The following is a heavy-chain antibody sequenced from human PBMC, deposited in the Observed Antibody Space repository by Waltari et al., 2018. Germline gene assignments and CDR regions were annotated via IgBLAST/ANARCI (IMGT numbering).Heavy chain of an antibody. J-gene: IGHJ3*02. V-gene: IGHV1-8*03. D-gene: IGHD4-17*01. CDR1: GYTFTSYD. Sequence: QVQLVQSGAEVKKPGASVKVSCKASGYTFTSYDINWVRQATGQGLEWMGWMNPNSGNTGYAQKFQGRVTITRNTSISTAYMELSSLRSEDTAVYYCARGAPGYGDYPYAFDIWGQGTMVTVSS. CDR2: MNPNSGNT. CDR3: ARGAPGYGDYPYAFDI.